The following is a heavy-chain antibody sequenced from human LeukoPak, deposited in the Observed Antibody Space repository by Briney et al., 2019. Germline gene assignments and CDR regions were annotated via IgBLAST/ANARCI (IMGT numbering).Heavy chain of an antibody. CDR1: GFTVSSNY. CDR3: ARYSSGWYGHFDY. CDR2: IYSGGST. Sequence: GGSLSLSCAASGFTVSSNYMSWVRQAPGKGLEWVSIIYSGGSTYYADSVKGRFTISRDNSKNTLYLQMNSVRADDTGVYYCARYSSGWYGHFDYWGQGTLVTVSS. J-gene: IGHJ4*02. V-gene: IGHV3-53*01. D-gene: IGHD6-19*01.